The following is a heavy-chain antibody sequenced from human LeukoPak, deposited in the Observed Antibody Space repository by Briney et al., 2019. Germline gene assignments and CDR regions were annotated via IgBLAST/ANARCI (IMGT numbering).Heavy chain of an antibody. CDR2: INGRGVTT. CDR1: QFTFNNYA. D-gene: IGHD3-10*01. Sequence: GGSLRLSCVASQFTFNNYAMTWVRQAPGKGLEWVSDINGRGVTTYYADSVKGRFTIARDNSRNTLYLQMDSLRVEDTAVYYCAKAAYGSGSFRMNWFDPWAREPWSPSPQ. V-gene: IGHV3-23*01. J-gene: IGHJ5*02. CDR3: AKAAYGSGSFRMNWFDP.